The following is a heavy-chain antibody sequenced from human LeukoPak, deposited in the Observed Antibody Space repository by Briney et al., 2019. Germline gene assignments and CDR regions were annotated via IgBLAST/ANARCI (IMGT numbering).Heavy chain of an antibody. Sequence: ASVKVSCKASGYTFTGYYMHWVRQAPGQELEWMGWINPNSGGTNYAQKFQGRVTMTRDTSISTAYMELSRLRSDDTAVYYYARDLYYGSGSYQLYYYYYGMDVWGQGTTVTVSS. CDR3: ARDLYYGSGSYQLYYYYYGMDV. V-gene: IGHV1-2*02. J-gene: IGHJ6*02. CDR2: INPNSGGT. D-gene: IGHD3-10*01. CDR1: GYTFTGYY.